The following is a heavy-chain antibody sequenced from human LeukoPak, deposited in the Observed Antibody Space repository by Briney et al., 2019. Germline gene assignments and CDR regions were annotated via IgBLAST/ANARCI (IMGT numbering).Heavy chain of an antibody. CDR3: AKQLGYCSDGSCYFPY. CDR1: GFTFSFYA. Sequence: PGGSLRLSCAASGFTFSFYAMSWVRQAPGKGLEWVSAISNNGGYTYYADSVQGRFTISRDNSKSTLCLQMNSLRAEDTAVYYCAKQLGYCSDGSCYFPYWGQGTLVTVSS. D-gene: IGHD2-15*01. V-gene: IGHV3-23*01. J-gene: IGHJ4*02. CDR2: ISNNGGYT.